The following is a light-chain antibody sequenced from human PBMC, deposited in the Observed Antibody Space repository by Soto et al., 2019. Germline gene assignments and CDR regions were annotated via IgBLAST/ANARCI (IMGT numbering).Light chain of an antibody. CDR2: DVN. Sequence: QSVLTQPASVSGSPGQSITISCTGTSSDIGAFDLVSWYQQHPGKAPKVMIYDVNTRPSGVPDRFSGSKSGTSASLAITGLQAEDEADYYCQSYDSSLSGWVFGGGTKLTVL. CDR1: SSDIGAFDL. V-gene: IGLV2-14*01. J-gene: IGLJ3*02. CDR3: QSYDSSLSGWV.